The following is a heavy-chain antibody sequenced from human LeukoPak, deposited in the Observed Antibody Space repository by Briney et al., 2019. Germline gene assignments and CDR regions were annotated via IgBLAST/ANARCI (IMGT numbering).Heavy chain of an antibody. J-gene: IGHJ4*02. Sequence: ASVKVSCKASGYTFTSYDINWVRQATGQGLEWMGWMYPNSGNTGYAQKFQGRVTMTRNTSISTAYMELSSLRSEDTAVYYCARGAFVEYSSSSYFDYWGQGTLVTVSS. CDR2: MYPNSGNT. D-gene: IGHD6-6*01. CDR1: GYTFTSYD. CDR3: ARGAFVEYSSSSYFDY. V-gene: IGHV1-8*01.